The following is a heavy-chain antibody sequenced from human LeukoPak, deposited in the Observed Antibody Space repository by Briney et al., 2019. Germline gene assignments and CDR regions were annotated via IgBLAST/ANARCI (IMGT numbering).Heavy chain of an antibody. CDR2: ISRSGDYI. V-gene: IGHV3-21*01. J-gene: IGHJ4*02. Sequence: GGSLRLSCAASGFSFYTYSMNWVRQAPGRGLEWVSSISRSGDYIYYADSVKGRFTISRDNAKNSLYLQMNSLISEDTAVYYCARLTGDDYWGQGTLVTVSS. D-gene: IGHD7-27*01. CDR1: GFSFYTYS. CDR3: ARLTGDDY.